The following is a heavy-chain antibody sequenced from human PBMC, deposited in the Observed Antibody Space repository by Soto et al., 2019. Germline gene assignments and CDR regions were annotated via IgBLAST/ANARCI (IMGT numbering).Heavy chain of an antibody. CDR2: IYYSGST. D-gene: IGHD4-17*01. CDR1: GGSTSSYY. CDR3: AREMVTTSPYNWFDP. V-gene: IGHV4-59*01. J-gene: IGHJ5*02. Sequence: SETLSLTCTVSGGSTSSYYWSWIRQPPGKGLEWIGYIYYSGSTNYNPSLKSRVTISVDTSKNQFSLKLSSVTAADTAVYYCAREMVTTSPYNWFDPWGQGTLVTVSS.